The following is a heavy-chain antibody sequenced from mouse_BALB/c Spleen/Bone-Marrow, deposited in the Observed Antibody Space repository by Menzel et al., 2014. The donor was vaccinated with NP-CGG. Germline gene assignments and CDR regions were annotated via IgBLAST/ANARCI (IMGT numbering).Heavy chain of an antibody. CDR3: TRDYYCP. D-gene: IGHD1-1*01. CDR1: GDSITSGY. V-gene: IGHV3-8*02. CDR2: ISYSGNT. Sequence: EVKLLESGPSLVKPSQTLSLTCSVTGDSITSGYWNWIRKFPGNKLEYMGYISYSGNTYYNPSLISRISITRDTSKNQYYLQLNSVTSEDTATYYCTRDYYCPWGQGTTLAVSS. J-gene: IGHJ2*01.